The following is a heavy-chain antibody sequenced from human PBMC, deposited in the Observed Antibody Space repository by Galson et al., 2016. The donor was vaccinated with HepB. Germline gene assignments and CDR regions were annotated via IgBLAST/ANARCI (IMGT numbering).Heavy chain of an antibody. CDR3: ATEVFGMPFNSDY. V-gene: IGHV3-15*01. D-gene: IGHD2-2*01. J-gene: IGHJ4*02. CDR2: IRSKTAGGTT. Sequence: SLRLSCAASGFTFSNVWMNWVRQAPGKGLEWVGRIRSKTAGGTTDYAAPVKGRFTVSRDDSKNTLFLQMRSLETDDAAVYYCATEVFGMPFNSDYWGQGTVVTVSS. CDR1: GFTFSNVW.